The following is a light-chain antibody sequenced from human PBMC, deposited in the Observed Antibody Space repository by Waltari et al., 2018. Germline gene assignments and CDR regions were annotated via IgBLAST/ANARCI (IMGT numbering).Light chain of an antibody. Sequence: QSVLTQPPSASGTPGQRVTVSGSGSSTNLGSTSVYWYPQLPGTAPRLLIYRNNQRPAGVPDRFSGSKSGTSASLAISGLRSEDEADYYCATWDDSLSAWVFGGGTKLTVL. CDR2: RNN. V-gene: IGLV1-47*01. CDR1: STNLGSTS. CDR3: ATWDDSLSAWV. J-gene: IGLJ3*02.